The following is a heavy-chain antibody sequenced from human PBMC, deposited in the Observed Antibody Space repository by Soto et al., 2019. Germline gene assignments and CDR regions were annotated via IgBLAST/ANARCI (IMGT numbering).Heavy chain of an antibody. J-gene: IGHJ3*02. CDR3: ARGYCSGGSCYAGEGDDAFDI. CDR1: GDSVSSNSAA. V-gene: IGHV6-1*01. D-gene: IGHD2-15*01. Sequence: SQTLSLTCAISGDSVSSNSAAWNWIRQSPSRGLEWLGRTYYRSKWYNDYAVSVKSRLTSNSDTSKNQFSLQLNSVTPDDTAVYYCARGYCSGGSCYAGEGDDAFDIWGQGTMVTVSS. CDR2: TYYRSKWYN.